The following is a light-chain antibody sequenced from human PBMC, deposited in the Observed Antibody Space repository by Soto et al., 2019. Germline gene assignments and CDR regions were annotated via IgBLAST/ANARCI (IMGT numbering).Light chain of an antibody. J-gene: IGKJ1*01. Sequence: EIVLTQSPGTLSLSPGERATLSCRASQNVASSYLAWYQQKPGQAPRLLIYGSSIRGAGIPDRFSGSGSGTDFTLTISRLDPEDFAVYYCQQYGSSPPTFGQGTKVDIK. V-gene: IGKV3-20*01. CDR3: QQYGSSPPT. CDR2: GSS. CDR1: QNVASSY.